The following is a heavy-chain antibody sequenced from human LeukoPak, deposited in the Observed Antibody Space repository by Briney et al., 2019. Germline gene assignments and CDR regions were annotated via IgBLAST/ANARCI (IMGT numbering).Heavy chain of an antibody. D-gene: IGHD6-19*01. CDR2: IKSKTDGGTT. CDR1: GFAFTHTW. J-gene: IGHJ4*02. V-gene: IGHV3-15*01. CDR3: TTEVAGLYYFDS. Sequence: GGSLRLSCAVSGFAFTHTWMSWVRQAPGKGLEWIDRIKSKTDGGTTDYAAPVKGRLTISTDDSENILYLQMSSLKTEDTAVYYCTTEVAGLYYFDSSGQGTLVTVSS.